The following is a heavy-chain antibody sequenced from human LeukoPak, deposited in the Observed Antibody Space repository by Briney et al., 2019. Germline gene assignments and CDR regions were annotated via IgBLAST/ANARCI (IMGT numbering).Heavy chain of an antibody. CDR2: IYYSGST. CDR1: GGSISSGDYY. CDR3: ARRSSCLDY. J-gene: IGHJ4*02. Sequence: SETLSLTCTVSGGSISSGDYYWSWIRQPPGTGLEWIGYIYYSGSTYYNPSLKSRVTISVDTSKNQSSLKLSSVTAADTAVYYCARRSSCLDYWGQGTLVTVSS. D-gene: IGHD6-13*01. V-gene: IGHV4-30-4*01.